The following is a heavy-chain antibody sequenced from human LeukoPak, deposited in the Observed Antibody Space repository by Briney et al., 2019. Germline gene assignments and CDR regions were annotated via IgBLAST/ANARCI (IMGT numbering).Heavy chain of an antibody. CDR3: GRLPLLWFGEAREPLGGAFDI. CDR2: IYYSGST. D-gene: IGHD3-10*01. V-gene: IGHV4-59*01. CDR1: DGSSSSFY. J-gene: IGHJ3*02. Sequence: KRSETLSLTLPVPDGSSSSFYWIWIAQPPGRGRGGRGYIYYSGSTNTNPSLKSRVTLSVDTTKNQYSLKLSSVTAADTAVYYCGRLPLLWFGEAREPLGGAFDIWGQGTMVTVYS.